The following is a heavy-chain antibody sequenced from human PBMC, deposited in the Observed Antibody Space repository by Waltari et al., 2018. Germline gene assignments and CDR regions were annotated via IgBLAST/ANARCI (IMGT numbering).Heavy chain of an antibody. V-gene: IGHV3-7*01. J-gene: IGHJ3*02. D-gene: IGHD6-19*01. CDR2: IKQDGSEK. Sequence: EVQLVESGGGLVQPGGSLRLSCAASGFTFSSYWMSWVRQAPWKGLEWVANIKQDGSEKYYVDSVKGRFTISRDNAKNSLYLQMNSLRAEDTAVYYCARRGVLRGSGAFDIWGQGTMVTVSS. CDR3: ARRGVLRGSGAFDI. CDR1: GFTFSSYW.